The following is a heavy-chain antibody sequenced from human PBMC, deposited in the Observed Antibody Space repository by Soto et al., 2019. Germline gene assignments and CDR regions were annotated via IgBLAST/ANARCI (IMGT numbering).Heavy chain of an antibody. CDR1: GYSFTSYP. CDR2: ISAYSGNT. V-gene: IGHV1-18*01. Sequence: GASVKVSCKASGYSFTSYPISSLRQAPGQGLEWVGWISAYSGNTNYAQKLQGRVTMTTDTSTSTAYMELRSLRSDDTAVYYCARDLGGVLMALEPWAQGNLVTGSS. D-gene: IGHD2-8*01. CDR3: ARDLGGVLMALEP. J-gene: IGHJ5*02.